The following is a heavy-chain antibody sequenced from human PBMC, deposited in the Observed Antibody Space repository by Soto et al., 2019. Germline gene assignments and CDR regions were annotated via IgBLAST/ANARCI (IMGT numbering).Heavy chain of an antibody. Sequence: GGSLRLSCAASGFTFSSYAMHWVRQAPGKGLEWVAVISYDGSNKYYADSVKGRFTISRDNSKNTLYLQMNSLRAEDTAVYYCARLDDAKLEAFDYWGQGTLVTVSS. J-gene: IGHJ4*02. CDR3: ARLDDAKLEAFDY. CDR1: GFTFSSYA. CDR2: ISYDGSNK. D-gene: IGHD1-1*01. V-gene: IGHV3-30-3*01.